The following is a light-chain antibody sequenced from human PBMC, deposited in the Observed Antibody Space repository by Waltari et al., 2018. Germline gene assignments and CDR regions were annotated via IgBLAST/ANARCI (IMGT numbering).Light chain of an antibody. J-gene: IGLJ2*01. CDR3: SSYTSSSTLI. CDR1: SSDVGAYNY. CDR2: EVS. V-gene: IGLV2-14*01. Sequence: QSALTQPASVSGSPGQSITISCTGTSSDVGAYNYVSWHQQHPGRAPKLMIYEVSKRPSGVSNRFSGSKSGNTASLTISGLQAEDEADYYCSSYTSSSTLIFGGGTKLTVL.